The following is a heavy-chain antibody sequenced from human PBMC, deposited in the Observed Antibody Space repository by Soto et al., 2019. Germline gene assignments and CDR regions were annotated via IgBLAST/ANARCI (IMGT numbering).Heavy chain of an antibody. D-gene: IGHD2-15*01. J-gene: IGHJ4*02. CDR2: ISWNSGSI. CDR3: AKDKENFVVGYFDY. V-gene: IGHV3-9*01. CDR1: GFTFDDYA. Sequence: SLRLSCAASGFTFDDYAMHWVRQAPGKGLEWVSGISWNSGSIGYADSVKGRFTISRDNAKNSLYLQMNSLRAEDTALYYCAKDKENFVVGYFDYWGQGTLVTVSS.